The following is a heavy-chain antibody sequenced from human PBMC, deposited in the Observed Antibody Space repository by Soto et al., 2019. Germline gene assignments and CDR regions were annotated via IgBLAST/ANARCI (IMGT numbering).Heavy chain of an antibody. CDR3: TRGPWYKSGSPAGEYYEH. CDR1: GFTFSNYA. Sequence: EVQLLESGGSLVQPGGSLRLSCTVSGFTFSNYAMTWVRQAPGKGLEWVSTVTISGAHTYYADSVKGRFTISRDNSKNTLSLHMNSLRAEDTAVYYCTRGPWYKSGSPAGEYYEHWGQGTLVTVSS. J-gene: IGHJ1*01. CDR2: VTISGAHT. V-gene: IGHV3-23*01. D-gene: IGHD1-1*01.